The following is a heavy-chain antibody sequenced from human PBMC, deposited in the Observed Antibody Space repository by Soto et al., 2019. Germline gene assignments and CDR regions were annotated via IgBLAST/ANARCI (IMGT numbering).Heavy chain of an antibody. Sequence: GGSLRPSCAASGFTFSSYAMHWVRQAPGKGLEWVAVISYDGSNKYYADSVKGRFTVSRDNSKNTLYPQMNSLRAEDTAVYYCATLNEDCSGGSCPPALDYWGQGTLVTVSS. CDR3: ATLNEDCSGGSCPPALDY. J-gene: IGHJ4*02. CDR1: GFTFSSYA. V-gene: IGHV3-30-3*01. CDR2: ISYDGSNK. D-gene: IGHD2-15*01.